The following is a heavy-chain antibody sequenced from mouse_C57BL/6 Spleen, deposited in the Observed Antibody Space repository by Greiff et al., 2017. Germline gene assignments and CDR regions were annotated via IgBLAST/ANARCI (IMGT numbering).Heavy chain of an antibody. D-gene: IGHD1-1*01. CDR1: GYSITSGYY. J-gene: IGHJ1*03. CDR2: ISYDGSN. CDR3: ARVYYYGSSLYYDV. V-gene: IGHV3-6*01. Sequence: EVQLQQSGPGLVKPSQSLSLTCSVTGYSITSGYYWNWIRQFPGNKLEWMGYISYDGSNTYNPSLKNRISITRDPSKNQFCLTLNSVTTEDTATYYCARVYYYGSSLYYDVWGTGTTVTVSS.